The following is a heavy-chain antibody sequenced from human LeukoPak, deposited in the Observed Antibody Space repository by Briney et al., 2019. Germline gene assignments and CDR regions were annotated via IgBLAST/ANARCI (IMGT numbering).Heavy chain of an antibody. CDR1: GFTFSSYA. Sequence: PGGSLRLSCAASGFTFSSYAMSWVRQAPGKGLEWVSAISGGGGSTYYADSVKGRFTISRDNSKNTLYLQMNSLRAEDTAVYYCAKPRRGIVGPAFGAYFDYWGQGTLVTVSS. J-gene: IGHJ4*02. D-gene: IGHD1-26*01. CDR2: ISGGGGST. CDR3: AKPRRGIVGPAFGAYFDY. V-gene: IGHV3-23*01.